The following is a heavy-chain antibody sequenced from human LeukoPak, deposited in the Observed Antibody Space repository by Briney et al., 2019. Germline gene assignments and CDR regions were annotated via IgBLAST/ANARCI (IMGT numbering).Heavy chain of an antibody. J-gene: IGHJ4*02. Sequence: ASVKVSCKVSGYTLTELSMHWVRQAPGQGLEWMGIINPSGGSTSYAQKFQGRVTMTRDMSTSTVYMELSSLRSEDTAVYYCARDSGGGYYFDYWGQGTLVTVSS. CDR1: GYTLTELS. CDR3: ARDSGGGYYFDY. V-gene: IGHV1-46*01. CDR2: INPSGGST. D-gene: IGHD2-15*01.